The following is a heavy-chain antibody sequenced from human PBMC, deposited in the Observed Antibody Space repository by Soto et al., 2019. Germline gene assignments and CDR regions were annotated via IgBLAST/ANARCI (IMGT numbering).Heavy chain of an antibody. Sequence: SETLSLTSTVSDGSISSRSYYWSWIRQPPGKGLEWIGYIYYSGSTYYNPSLKSRVTISVDTSKNQFSLKLSSVTAADTAVYYCARDRVAYDYIWGSYGAFDIWGQGTMVTVSS. CDR2: IYYSGST. J-gene: IGHJ3*02. CDR1: DGSISSRSYY. V-gene: IGHV4-31*03. CDR3: ARDRVAYDYIWGSYGAFDI. D-gene: IGHD3-16*01.